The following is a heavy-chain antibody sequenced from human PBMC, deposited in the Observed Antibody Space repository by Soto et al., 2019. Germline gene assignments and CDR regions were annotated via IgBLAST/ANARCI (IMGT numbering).Heavy chain of an antibody. CDR1: GFSFSDHY. V-gene: IGHV3-72*01. J-gene: IGHJ4*02. Sequence: EVQLVESGGGLVQPGGSLRLSCAASGFSFSDHYMDWVRQAPGKGLEWVGRTINNAYSYTTEYAASLRGRFTISRDDSKDSLYLQMNSLKTEDTAVYYCATSTPSSKWSGFNSWGQGTLVTVSS. CDR2: TINNAYSYTT. D-gene: IGHD6-13*01. CDR3: ATSTPSSKWSGFNS.